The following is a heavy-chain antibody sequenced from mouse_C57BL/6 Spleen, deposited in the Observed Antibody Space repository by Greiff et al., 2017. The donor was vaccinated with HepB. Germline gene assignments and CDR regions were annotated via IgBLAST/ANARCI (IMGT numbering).Heavy chain of an antibody. J-gene: IGHJ4*01. D-gene: IGHD2-3*01. CDR2: INPNNGYT. Sequence: VQLQQSGAELVKPGASVKLSCKASGYTFTSYCMHWVKQSPGQGLEWIGYINPNNGYTKYNQKFKDKATLTVDKSSSTAYMQLRSLTYEDSAVYYSAKYPDGYQSYYYAMDYWGQGTSVTVSS. CDR1: GYTFTSYC. V-gene: IGHV1-7*01. CDR3: AKYPDGYQSYYYAMDY.